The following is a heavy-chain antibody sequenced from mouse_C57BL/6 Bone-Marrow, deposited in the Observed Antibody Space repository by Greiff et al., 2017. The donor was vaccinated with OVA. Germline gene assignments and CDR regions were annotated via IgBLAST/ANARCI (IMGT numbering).Heavy chain of an antibody. J-gene: IGHJ1*03. CDR1: GYTFTSYW. CDR3: ARDPDGDWYFDV. Sequence: QVQLQQPGAELVKPGASVKLSCKASGYTFTSYWMQWVKQRPGQGLEWIGEIDPSDSDTNYNKKFKGKATLTVDTSSSTAYMQLSSLTSEDSAVYYCARDPDGDWYFDVWGRGTTVTVSA. CDR2: IDPSDSDT. V-gene: IGHV1-50*01.